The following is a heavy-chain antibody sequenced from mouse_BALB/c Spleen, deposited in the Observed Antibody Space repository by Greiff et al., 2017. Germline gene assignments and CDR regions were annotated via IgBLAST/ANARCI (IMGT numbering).Heavy chain of an antibody. D-gene: IGHD1-1*01. CDR2: ISSGGSYT. CDR1: GFTFSSYA. J-gene: IGHJ3*01. CDR3: ARADYGSSWFAY. V-gene: IGHV5-9-4*01. Sequence: EVHLVESGGGLVKPGGSLKLSCAASGFTFSSYAMSWVRQSPEKRLEWVAEISSGGSYTYYPDTVTGRFTISRDNAKNTLYLEMSSLRSEDTAMYYCARADYGSSWFAYWGQGTLVTVSA.